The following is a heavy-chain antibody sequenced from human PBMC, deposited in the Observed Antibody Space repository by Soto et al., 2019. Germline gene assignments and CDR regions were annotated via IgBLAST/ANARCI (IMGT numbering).Heavy chain of an antibody. D-gene: IGHD1-26*01. CDR2: IHYSGST. CDR1: GGSISSGDYY. CDR3: ARSRYSGSYFFDY. Sequence: PSETLSLTCTVSGGSISSGDYYWSWIRQPPGKGLECIAYIHYSGSTYYNPSLKSRVTISVDTSKNQFSLKLSSVTAADTAVYYCARSRYSGSYFFDYWGQGILVTVSS. J-gene: IGHJ4*02. V-gene: IGHV4-30-4*01.